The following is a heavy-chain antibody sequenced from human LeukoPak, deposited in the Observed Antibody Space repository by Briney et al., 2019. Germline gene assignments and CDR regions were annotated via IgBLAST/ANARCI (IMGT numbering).Heavy chain of an antibody. J-gene: IGHJ4*02. CDR3: ARCITMVRGVINNFDA. CDR1: GYSISSGYY. Sequence: SETLSLTCTVSGYSISSGYYWGWIRQPPGKGLEWIGSIYHSGSTYYNPSLKSRVTISVDTSKNQFSLKLSSVTAADTAVYYCARCITMVRGVINNFDAWGQGTLVTVSS. V-gene: IGHV4-38-2*02. CDR2: IYHSGST. D-gene: IGHD3-10*01.